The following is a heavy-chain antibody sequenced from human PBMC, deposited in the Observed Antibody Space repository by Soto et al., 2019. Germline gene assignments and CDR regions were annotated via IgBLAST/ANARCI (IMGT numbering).Heavy chain of an antibody. Sequence: VSCKASGYTFTSYAMHWVRQAPGQRLEWMGWINAGNGNTKYSQKFQGRVTITRDTSASTAYMELSSLRSEDTAVYYCARDSTMGWYYDFWSGYPPGMDVWGQGTTVTVSS. V-gene: IGHV1-3*01. D-gene: IGHD3-3*01. CDR1: GYTFTSYA. CDR3: ARDSTMGWYYDFWSGYPPGMDV. CDR2: INAGNGNT. J-gene: IGHJ6*02.